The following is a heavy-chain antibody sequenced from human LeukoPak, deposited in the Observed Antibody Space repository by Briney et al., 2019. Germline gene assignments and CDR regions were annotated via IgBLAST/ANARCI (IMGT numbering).Heavy chain of an antibody. CDR2: ISSSSSYI. CDR3: ARGHSNYGDYLDY. CDR1: GFTFSSYS. J-gene: IGHJ4*02. Sequence: GGSLRLSCAASGFTFSSYSLNWVRQAPGMGLEWVSSISSSSSYIYYVDSVKGRFTISRDNAKNSLSLQMNSLRAEDTAVYYCARGHSNYGDYLDYWGQGTLVTVSS. D-gene: IGHD4-11*01. V-gene: IGHV3-21*01.